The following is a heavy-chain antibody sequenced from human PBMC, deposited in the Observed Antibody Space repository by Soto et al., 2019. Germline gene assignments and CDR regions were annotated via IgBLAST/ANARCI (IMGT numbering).Heavy chain of an antibody. D-gene: IGHD3-22*01. CDR3: ARGLGFMYYYDSSGYWRPYYFDY. CDR2: IYYSGST. J-gene: IGHJ4*02. Sequence: ALSLTCIVSGGSISSGGYYWSWIRQHPGKGLEWIGYIYYSGSTYYNPSLKSRVTISVDTSKNQFSLKLSSVTAADTAVYYCARGLGFMYYYDSSGYWRPYYFDYWGQGTLVTVSS. V-gene: IGHV4-31*03. CDR1: GGSISSGGYY.